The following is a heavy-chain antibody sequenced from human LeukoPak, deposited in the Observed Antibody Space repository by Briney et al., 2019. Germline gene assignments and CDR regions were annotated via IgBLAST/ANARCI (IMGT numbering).Heavy chain of an antibody. J-gene: IGHJ3*02. V-gene: IGHV3-74*01. CDR1: GFTFSRYA. CDR3: ARVGSQGAFDI. Sequence: GGSLRLSCAASGFTFSRYAMHWVRQAPGKGLVWVSYINSDGSRTNYADSVKGRFTISRDNAKNTLYLQMNSLRAEDTAVFYCARVGSQGAFDIWGQGTMVTVSS. CDR2: INSDGSRT.